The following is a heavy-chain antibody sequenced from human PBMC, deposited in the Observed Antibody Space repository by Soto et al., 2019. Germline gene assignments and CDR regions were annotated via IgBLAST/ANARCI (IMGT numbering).Heavy chain of an antibody. J-gene: IGHJ4*02. CDR2: FRTSGDGGTT. CDR1: GFTFSSYS. CDR3: AKKVNSGPGSQYFDY. D-gene: IGHD3-10*01. Sequence: VGSLRLSCAASGFTFSSYSMSWFRQAPGKGLEWVSGFRTSGDGGTTYYADSVKGRFTISRDNSKNMLFLQMNSLRAEDTAIYYCAKKVNSGPGSQYFDYWGQGTLVTVSS. V-gene: IGHV3-23*01.